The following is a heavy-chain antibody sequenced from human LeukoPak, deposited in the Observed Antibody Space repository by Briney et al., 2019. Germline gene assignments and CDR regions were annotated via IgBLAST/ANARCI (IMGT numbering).Heavy chain of an antibody. CDR2: IIPLLGMV. CDR3: AGGTIAVAGNDWFDP. V-gene: IGHV1-69*04. CDR1: GGTLSSYA. D-gene: IGHD6-19*01. Sequence: SVKVSCKASGGTLSSYAISWVRQAPGQGLEWVGRIIPLLGMVNYAQKFQGRVTIIADKSTSTAYMELSSLRFEDTAVYYCAGGTIAVAGNDWFDPWGQGTLVTVSS. J-gene: IGHJ5*02.